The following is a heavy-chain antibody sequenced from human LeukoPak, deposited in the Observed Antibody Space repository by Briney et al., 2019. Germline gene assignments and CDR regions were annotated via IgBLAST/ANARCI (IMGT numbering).Heavy chain of an antibody. Sequence: VASVKVSCKASGYTFTTYGITWVRQAPGQGLEWMGWISAYNGNTNYAQSLQGRVTMTTDTSTSTAYMEVRSLRSDATAVYYCAREVNYGMDVWGQGTTVTVSS. CDR1: GYTFTTYG. CDR2: ISAYNGNT. V-gene: IGHV1-18*01. D-gene: IGHD4-23*01. J-gene: IGHJ6*02. CDR3: AREVNYGMDV.